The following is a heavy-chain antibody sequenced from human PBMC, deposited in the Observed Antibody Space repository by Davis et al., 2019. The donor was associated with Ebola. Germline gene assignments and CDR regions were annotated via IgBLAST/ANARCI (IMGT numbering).Heavy chain of an antibody. CDR2: IYYSGST. J-gene: IGHJ6*03. Sequence: SETLSLTCTVSGGSISSYYWSWIRQPPGKGLEWIGYIYYSGSTNYNPSLKSRVTISVDTSKNQFSLKLSSVTAADTAVYYCARGGGYCSSTSCFVYYYYYMDVWGKGTTVTVSS. D-gene: IGHD2-2*01. CDR1: GGSISSYY. CDR3: ARGGGYCSSTSCFVYYYYYMDV. V-gene: IGHV4-59*01.